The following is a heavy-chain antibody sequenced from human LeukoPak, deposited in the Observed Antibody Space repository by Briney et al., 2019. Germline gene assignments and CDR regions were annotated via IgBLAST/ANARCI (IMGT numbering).Heavy chain of an antibody. CDR3: ARGGGILTGYYPYNWFDP. V-gene: IGHV1-69*13. J-gene: IGHJ5*02. Sequence: SVKVSCKASGYTFTSYYIDWVRQAPGQGLEWMGGIIPIFGTANYAQKFQGRVTITADESTSTAYMELSSLRSEDTAVYYCARGGGILTGYYPYNWFDPWGQGTLVTVSS. D-gene: IGHD3-9*01. CDR2: IIPIFGTA. CDR1: GYTFTSYY.